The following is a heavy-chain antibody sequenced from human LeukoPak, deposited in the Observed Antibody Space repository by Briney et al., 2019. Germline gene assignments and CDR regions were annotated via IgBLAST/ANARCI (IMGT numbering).Heavy chain of an antibody. CDR3: AGRVVLAALGY. Sequence: PSETLSLTCAVYGGSFRGSYWSWIRQPPGKGLEWIGEINHSGSTNYNPSLKCRVIISVDTSKTQFSLKLTSVTAADTAVYYCAGRVVLAALGYWGQGDLVTVSS. J-gene: IGHJ4*02. V-gene: IGHV4-34*01. CDR1: GGSFRGSY. D-gene: IGHD2-15*01. CDR2: INHSGST.